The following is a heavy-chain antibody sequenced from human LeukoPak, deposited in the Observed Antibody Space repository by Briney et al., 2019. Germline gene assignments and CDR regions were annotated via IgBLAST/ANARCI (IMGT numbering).Heavy chain of an antibody. D-gene: IGHD6-19*01. Sequence: PSETLSLTCTVSGGSISSGGYYWSWIRQHPGKGLEWIGYIYYSGSTYYNPSLKSRVTISVDTSKNQFSLKLSSVTAADTAVYYCASRGLGPSSSGWYKYFDYWGQGTLVTVSS. CDR1: GGSISSGGYY. CDR3: ASRGLGPSSSGWYKYFDY. CDR2: IYYSGST. J-gene: IGHJ4*02. V-gene: IGHV4-31*03.